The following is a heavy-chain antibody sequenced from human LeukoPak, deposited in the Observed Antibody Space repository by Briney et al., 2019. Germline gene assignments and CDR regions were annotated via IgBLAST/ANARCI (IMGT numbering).Heavy chain of an antibody. CDR2: INPSGGST. Sequence: ASVKVSCKASGYTFTKYDMNWVRQAPGQGLEWMGIINPSGGSTRYAQKFQGRVAMTRDTSTSTLYMELNSLRFEDTAVYYCAREDVDADSMDYWGQGTLVTVSS. CDR3: AREDVDADSMDY. D-gene: IGHD5-18*01. V-gene: IGHV1-46*01. CDR1: GYTFTKYD. J-gene: IGHJ4*02.